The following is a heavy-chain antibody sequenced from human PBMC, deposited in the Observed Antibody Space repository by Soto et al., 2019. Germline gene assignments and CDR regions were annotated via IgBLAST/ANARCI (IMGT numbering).Heavy chain of an antibody. D-gene: IGHD3-22*01. CDR3: AKYYYYDSSGYPYWYFDL. V-gene: IGHV3-23*04. J-gene: IGHJ2*01. CDR1: GFTFSTYS. CDR2: ISGSGGST. Sequence: EVQLVESGGGLVKPGGSLRLSCAASGFTFSTYSMNWVRQAPGKGLEWVSAISGSGGSTYYADSVKGRFTISRDNSKNTLYLQMNSLRAEDTAVYYCAKYYYYDSSGYPYWYFDLWGRGTLVTVSS.